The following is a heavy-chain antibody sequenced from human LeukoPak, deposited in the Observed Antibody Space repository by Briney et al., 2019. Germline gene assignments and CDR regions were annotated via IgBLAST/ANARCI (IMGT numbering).Heavy chain of an antibody. V-gene: IGHV1-24*01. CDR1: GYTLTELS. J-gene: IGHJ4*02. Sequence: ASVKVSCKVSGYTLTELSMHWVRQAPGKGLEWRGGCDPEDGETIYAQKFQGRVTMTEDTSTDTAYMELSSLRSEDTAVYYCATAHYYDSSGYSPAPGYFDYWGQGTLVTVSS. CDR2: CDPEDGET. D-gene: IGHD3-22*01. CDR3: ATAHYYDSSGYSPAPGYFDY.